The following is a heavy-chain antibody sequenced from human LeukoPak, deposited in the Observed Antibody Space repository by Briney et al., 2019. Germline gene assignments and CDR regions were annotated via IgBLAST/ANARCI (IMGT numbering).Heavy chain of an antibody. D-gene: IGHD3-22*01. CDR2: INSDGSST. V-gene: IGHV3-74*01. Sequence: GGSLRLSCAASGFTFSSYWMHWVRHAPGKGLGWVSRINSDGSSTSYADSVKGRFTISRDNAKNTLYLQMNSLRAEDTAVYYCAREAYDSSGYYYSPYFDYWGQGTLVTVSS. J-gene: IGHJ4*02. CDR3: AREAYDSSGYYYSPYFDY. CDR1: GFTFSSYW.